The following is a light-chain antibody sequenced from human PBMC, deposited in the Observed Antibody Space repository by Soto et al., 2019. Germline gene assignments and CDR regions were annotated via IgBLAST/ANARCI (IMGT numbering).Light chain of an antibody. CDR3: QQYGSSGT. V-gene: IGKV3-20*01. Sequence: DIVLTQSPGTLSLSPGERATLSCRTSESISSEYLAWYQQKPGQAPRLLIYGASNRATGVPDRFSGSGSGTDFTLTISRLEPEDFAVYYCQQYGSSGTFGQGTKVDIK. CDR1: ESISSEY. CDR2: GAS. J-gene: IGKJ1*01.